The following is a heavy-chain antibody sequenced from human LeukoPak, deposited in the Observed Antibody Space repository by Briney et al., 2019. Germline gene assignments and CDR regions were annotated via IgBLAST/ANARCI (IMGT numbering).Heavy chain of an antibody. CDR1: GNYW. J-gene: IGHJ4*02. CDR3: VSFYETD. Sequence: GGSLRLSCAASGNYWMHWVRQAPGKGLLWVSHINSDGSWTSYADSVKGRFTISKDNAKNTVYLQMNNLRAEDTAVYYCVSFYETDWGRGTLVAVSS. D-gene: IGHD2/OR15-2a*01. V-gene: IGHV3-74*01. CDR2: INSDGSWT.